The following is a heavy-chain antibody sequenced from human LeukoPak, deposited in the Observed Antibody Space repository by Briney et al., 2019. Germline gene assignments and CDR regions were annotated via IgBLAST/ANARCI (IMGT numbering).Heavy chain of an antibody. CDR3: ATRQESD. CDR2: ISDSGGST. Sequence: GGSLRLSCAASGFTFCSSSMNWVRQAPGKGLEWVSGISDSGGSTYYAQSVKGRFTISRDNSKSTLYLQMNSLRADDTAVYYRATRQESDWGQGTLVMVSS. V-gene: IGHV3-23*01. J-gene: IGHJ4*02. CDR1: GFTFCSSS. D-gene: IGHD3-10*01.